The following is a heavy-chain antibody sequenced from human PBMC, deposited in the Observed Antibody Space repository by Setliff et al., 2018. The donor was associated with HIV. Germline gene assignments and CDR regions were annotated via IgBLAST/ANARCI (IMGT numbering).Heavy chain of an antibody. CDR3: ARGRLLWSGSYYYYYMDV. Sequence: LRLSCAASGFTFSDHYMDWVHQAPGKGLEWVGRTRNKVNSYTTEYAASVEGRFTISRDDSKNSLYLQMNSLKTADTAVYYCARGRLLWSGSYYYYYMDVWGKGTTVTAP. D-gene: IGHD3-10*01. V-gene: IGHV3-72*01. CDR2: TRNKVNSYTT. CDR1: GFTFSDHY. J-gene: IGHJ6*03.